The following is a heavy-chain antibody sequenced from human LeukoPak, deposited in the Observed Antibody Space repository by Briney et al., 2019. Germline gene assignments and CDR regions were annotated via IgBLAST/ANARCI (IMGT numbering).Heavy chain of an antibody. D-gene: IGHD2-2*01. CDR1: GFTFDDFA. J-gene: IGHJ4*02. Sequence: PGGSLRLSCAASGFTFDDFAMHWVRQAPGKGLEWVSGISWNSGNIDYADSVKGRFSISRDNAKSSLYLQMNSLRTEDTALYYCAKDMCSSTGCHELDFWSQGTLVTVSS. CDR2: ISWNSGNI. CDR3: AKDMCSSTGCHELDF. V-gene: IGHV3-9*01.